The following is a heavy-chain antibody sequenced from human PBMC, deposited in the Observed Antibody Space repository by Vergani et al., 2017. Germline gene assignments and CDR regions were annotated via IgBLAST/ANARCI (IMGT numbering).Heavy chain of an antibody. V-gene: IGHV3-23*01. CDR3: AKGGAWNDENYYYGMDV. J-gene: IGHJ6*02. CDR2: ISGSGGST. CDR1: GFTFSSYA. D-gene: IGHD1-1*01. Sequence: EVQLLESGGGLVQPGGSLRLSCAASGFTFSSYAMSWVRQPPGKGLEWVSAISGSGGSTYYADSVKGGCTISRDNSKNPLYLQMNSLRAEDTAVYYCAKGGAWNDENYYYGMDVWGQGTTVTVSS.